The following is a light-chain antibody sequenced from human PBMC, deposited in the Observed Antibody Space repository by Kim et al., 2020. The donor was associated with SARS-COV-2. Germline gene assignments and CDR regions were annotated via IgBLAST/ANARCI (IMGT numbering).Light chain of an antibody. CDR1: RGVTSNY. J-gene: IGKJ5*01. CDR3: HQYGSPPST. V-gene: IGKV3-20*01. CDR2: IAS. Sequence: SPGEKATLSCRPSRGVTSNYLAWYQQKPGQAPRLLIYIASSRATGIPDRFSGSGSGTEFTLTISRLEPEDFAVYYCHQYGSPPSTFGQGTRLDIK.